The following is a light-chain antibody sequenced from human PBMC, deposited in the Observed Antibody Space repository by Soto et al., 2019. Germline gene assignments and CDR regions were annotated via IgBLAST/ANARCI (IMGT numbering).Light chain of an antibody. CDR2: AAS. Sequence: EIVLTQSPGTLSLSPGERANFSCRASQSVSNSSLAWYHQKPGQAPRLLLFAASRRATGIPDTFSGSGSGTYFTLTISRLEPEDFAVYYCQVYGNSPMYTFGQGTRLEIK. V-gene: IGKV3-20*01. CDR1: QSVSNSS. CDR3: QVYGNSPMYT. J-gene: IGKJ2*01.